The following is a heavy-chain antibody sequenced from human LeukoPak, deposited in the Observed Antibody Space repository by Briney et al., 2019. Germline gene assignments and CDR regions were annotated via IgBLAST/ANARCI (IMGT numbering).Heavy chain of an antibody. J-gene: IGHJ4*02. CDR2: ISYDGSNK. Sequence: PGGSLRLSCAASGFTFSSYGMHWVRQAPGKGLEWVAVISYDGSNKYYADSVKGRFTISRDNSKNTLYLQMNSLRAEDTAVYYCAKDLYDSSLDYWGQGTLVTVSS. CDR3: AKDLYDSSLDY. CDR1: GFTFSSYG. V-gene: IGHV3-30*18. D-gene: IGHD3-22*01.